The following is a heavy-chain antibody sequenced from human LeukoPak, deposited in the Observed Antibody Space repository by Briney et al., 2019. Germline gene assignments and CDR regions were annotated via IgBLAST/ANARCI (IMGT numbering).Heavy chain of an antibody. D-gene: IGHD2/OR15-2a*01. Sequence: PGGSLRLSCLASGFGFNSYTMNWVREAQGKGLEWVSTISPGVSGYTWYAESVKGRFTISRDNPENSLYLQMDSLRADDTAVYYCVRDVSRRIGMDVWGQGTTVTVSS. J-gene: IGHJ6*02. CDR2: ISPGVSGYT. CDR3: VRDVSRRIGMDV. CDR1: GFGFNSYT. V-gene: IGHV3-21*06.